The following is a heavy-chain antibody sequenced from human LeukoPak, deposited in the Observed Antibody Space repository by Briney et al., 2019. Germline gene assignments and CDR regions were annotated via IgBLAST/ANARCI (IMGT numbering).Heavy chain of an antibody. V-gene: IGHV4-4*02. Sequence: SSETLSLTCAVSGGSISSSNWWSWVRQPPGKGLEWIGEIYHSGSTNYNPSLKSRVTISVDKSKNQFSLKLSSVTAADTAVYYCARAPQRGYYDSSGYYYLHRSYYFDYWGQGTLVTVSS. CDR1: GGSISSSNW. D-gene: IGHD3-22*01. CDR2: IYHSGST. CDR3: ARAPQRGYYDSSGYYYLHRSYYFDY. J-gene: IGHJ4*02.